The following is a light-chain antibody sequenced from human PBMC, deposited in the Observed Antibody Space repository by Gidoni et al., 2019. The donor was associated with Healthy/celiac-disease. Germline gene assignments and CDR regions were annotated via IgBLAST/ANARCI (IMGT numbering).Light chain of an antibody. Sequence: DIQMTQSPSSLSASVGDRVTITCRASQSISSYLNWYQQKPGKAPKLLIYAASSLQSGVPSRFSGSGSGTDFTLTISSLQPEDFATYYCQQCYSTPGTFXQXTKVEIK. CDR2: AAS. V-gene: IGKV1-39*01. CDR3: QQCYSTPGT. J-gene: IGKJ4*01. CDR1: QSISSY.